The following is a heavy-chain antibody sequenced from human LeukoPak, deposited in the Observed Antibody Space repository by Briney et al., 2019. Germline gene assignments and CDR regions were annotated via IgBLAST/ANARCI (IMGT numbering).Heavy chain of an antibody. Sequence: GGSLRLSCVFSGFTFSNYWMKWVRQAPGKGLEWVASINEDGSGKYSMDSVKDRVTISRDNAKNWLDLQINSLTVEDTAIYYCVRDDGDVWGKGTTVTVSS. V-gene: IGHV3-7*01. CDR3: VRDDGDV. J-gene: IGHJ6*04. CDR2: INEDGSGK. CDR1: GFTFSNYW.